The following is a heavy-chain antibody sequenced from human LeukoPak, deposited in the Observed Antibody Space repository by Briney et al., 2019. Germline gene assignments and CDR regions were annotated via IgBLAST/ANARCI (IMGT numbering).Heavy chain of an antibody. CDR3: ARDRSANYYYYYMDV. CDR2: IYTSGST. CDR1: GGSISSGSYY. D-gene: IGHD6-25*01. Sequence: SQTLSLTCTVSGGSISSGSYYWSWIRQPAGKGLEWIGRIYTSGSTNYNPSLKSRVTISVDTSKNQFSLKLSSVTAADTAVYYCARDRSANYYYYYMDVWGKGTTVTVSS. J-gene: IGHJ6*03. V-gene: IGHV4-61*02.